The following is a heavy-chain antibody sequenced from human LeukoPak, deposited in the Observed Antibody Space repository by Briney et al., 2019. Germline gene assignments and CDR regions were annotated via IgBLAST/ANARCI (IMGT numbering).Heavy chain of an antibody. CDR3: ASLRRRSSGYKKDYYYMDV. Sequence: SDTLSLTCAVSGGSFSGYYWSWIRQPPGKGLEWIGEINHSGSTNYNPSLKSRVTISVDTSKNQFSLKLSSVTAADTAVYYCASLRRRSSGYKKDYYYMDVWGKGTTVTVSS. J-gene: IGHJ6*03. CDR2: INHSGST. V-gene: IGHV4-34*01. D-gene: IGHD3-22*01. CDR1: GGSFSGYY.